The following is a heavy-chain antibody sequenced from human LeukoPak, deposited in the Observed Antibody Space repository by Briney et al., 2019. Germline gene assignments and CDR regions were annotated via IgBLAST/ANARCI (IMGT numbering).Heavy chain of an antibody. Sequence: GGSLRLSCAASGFTFSSNYMSWVRQAPGKGLEWVSAIYSGGSTYYADSVKGRLTISRDNSKNTLYLQMNSLLAEDTAVYYCARGLYYFDTSGYLYYWGQGTLVTVSS. V-gene: IGHV3-53*01. CDR1: GFTFSSNY. D-gene: IGHD3-22*01. J-gene: IGHJ4*02. CDR2: IYSGGST. CDR3: ARGLYYFDTSGYLYY.